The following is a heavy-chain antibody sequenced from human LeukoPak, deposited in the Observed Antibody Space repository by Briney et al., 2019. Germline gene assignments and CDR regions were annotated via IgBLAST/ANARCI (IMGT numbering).Heavy chain of an antibody. CDR2: IYPGDSDT. Sequence: GESLKISCKGSGYSFTSYWIGWVRQMPGKGLEWMGIIYPGDSDTRYSPSFQGQVTIPADRSISTAYLQWSSLKASDTAMYYCARLIVVPAAIAYYFDYWGQGTLVTVSS. D-gene: IGHD2-2*02. J-gene: IGHJ4*02. CDR3: ARLIVVPAAIAYYFDY. CDR1: GYSFTSYW. V-gene: IGHV5-51*01.